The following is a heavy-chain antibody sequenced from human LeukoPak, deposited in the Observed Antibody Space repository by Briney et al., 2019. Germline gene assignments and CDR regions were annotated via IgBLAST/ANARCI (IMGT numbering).Heavy chain of an antibody. CDR1: GYTFTDYY. Sequence: ASVKVSCKASGYTFTDYYMQWVRQAPGQGLEWMGLINPNSGGTNSAQKFQDRVTMTRDTSISTAYMELSRLRSDDTAVYYCARAPSIWFGEPSNWFDPWGQGTLVTVSS. CDR2: INPNSGGT. CDR3: ARAPSIWFGEPSNWFDP. J-gene: IGHJ5*02. D-gene: IGHD3-10*01. V-gene: IGHV1-2*06.